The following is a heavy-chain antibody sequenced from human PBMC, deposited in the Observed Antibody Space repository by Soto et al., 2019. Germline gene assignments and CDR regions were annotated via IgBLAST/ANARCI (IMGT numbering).Heavy chain of an antibody. D-gene: IGHD3-3*01. CDR3: AKDMSGYPPYYFDY. Sequence: GGSLRLSCAASGFTFDNYAMHWVRQAPGKGLEWVSGLNWNSGDIGYADSVKGRLTISRDNAENSLYLQMNSLRAEDTAFYYCAKDMSGYPPYYFDYWGQGTLVTVSS. J-gene: IGHJ4*02. CDR2: LNWNSGDI. CDR1: GFTFDNYA. V-gene: IGHV3-9*01.